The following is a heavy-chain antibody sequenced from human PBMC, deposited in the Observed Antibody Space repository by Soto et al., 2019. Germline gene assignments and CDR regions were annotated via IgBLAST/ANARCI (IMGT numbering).Heavy chain of an antibody. CDR1: GFTFSSYS. D-gene: IGHD4-4*01. CDR2: ISSSSSYI. Sequence: EVQLVESGGGLVKPGGSLRLSCAASGFTFSSYSMNWVRQAPGTGLEWVSSISSSSSYIYYADSVKGRFTISRDNAKNSLYLQMNSLRAEDTAVYYCARDDYSNYYFDYWGQGTLVTVSS. V-gene: IGHV3-21*01. J-gene: IGHJ4*02. CDR3: ARDDYSNYYFDY.